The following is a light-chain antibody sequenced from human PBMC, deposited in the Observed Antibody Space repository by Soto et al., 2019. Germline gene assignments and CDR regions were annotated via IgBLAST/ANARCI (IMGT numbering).Light chain of an antibody. J-gene: IGLJ1*01. CDR3: QSYDSSLSGYV. CDR2: GNS. Sequence: SVLTKPPSLSGAPGQRVTISCTGSSSNIGAGYDVHWYQQLPGTAPKLLIYGNSNRPSGVPDRFSGSKSGTSASLAITGLQAEDEADYYCQSYDSSLSGYVFGTGTKVTVL. CDR1: SSNIGAGYD. V-gene: IGLV1-40*01.